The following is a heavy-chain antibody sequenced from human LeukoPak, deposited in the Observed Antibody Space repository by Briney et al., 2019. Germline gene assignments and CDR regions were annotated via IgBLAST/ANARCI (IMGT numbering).Heavy chain of an antibody. CDR1: GFTFRSYA. V-gene: IGHV3-23*01. D-gene: IGHD6-13*01. CDR3: AKDRESIAAAAPTDSYYYYGMDV. Sequence: GGSLRLSCAASGFTFRSYAMGWVRQAPGRGVEWVSAISGSGGSTYYADSVKGRFTIPRDNSKNTLYLQMNSLRAEDTAVYYCAKDRESIAAAAPTDSYYYYGMDVWGQGTTVTVSS. CDR2: ISGSGGST. J-gene: IGHJ6*02.